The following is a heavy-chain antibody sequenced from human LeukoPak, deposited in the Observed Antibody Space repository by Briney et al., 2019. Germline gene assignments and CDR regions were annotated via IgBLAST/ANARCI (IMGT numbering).Heavy chain of an antibody. Sequence: KPGGSLRLSCAASGFTFSSYGINWVRQAPGKGLEWVSSISSSSSYIYYADSVKGRFTISRDNAKNSLYLQMNSLRAEDTAVYYRARVGWWDGMDVWGQGTTVTVSS. CDR2: ISSSSSYI. CDR3: ARVGWWDGMDV. J-gene: IGHJ6*02. CDR1: GFTFSSYG. D-gene: IGHD2-15*01. V-gene: IGHV3-21*01.